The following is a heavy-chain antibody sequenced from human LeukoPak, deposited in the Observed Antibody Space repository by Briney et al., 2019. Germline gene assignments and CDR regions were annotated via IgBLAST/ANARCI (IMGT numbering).Heavy chain of an antibody. CDR3: ARHDFGDYGPFDY. V-gene: IGHV4-39*01. CDR1: GGSISSSAFY. Sequence: SETLSLTCTVSGGSISSSAFYWGWRRQPPGKGVEWIGTIYNSGATYYNTSLKSRVTISVDTCKSQFSLKLSSMTAADTAVYYCARHDFGDYGPFDYWGQGTLATVSS. CDR2: IYNSGAT. D-gene: IGHD4-17*01. J-gene: IGHJ4*02.